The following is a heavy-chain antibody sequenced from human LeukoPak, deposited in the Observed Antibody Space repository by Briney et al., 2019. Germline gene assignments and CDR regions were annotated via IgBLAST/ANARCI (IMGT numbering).Heavy chain of an antibody. CDR1: GFMFNDYG. CDR3: ARDVATVVTAIDY. CDR2: INSDGSST. Sequence: GGSLRLSCAASGFMFNDYGMSWVRQVPGKGLVWVSRINSDGSSTSYADSVKGRFTISRDNAKNTLYLQMNSLRAEDTAVYYCARDVATVVTAIDYWGQGTLVTVSS. D-gene: IGHD4-23*01. V-gene: IGHV3-74*01. J-gene: IGHJ4*02.